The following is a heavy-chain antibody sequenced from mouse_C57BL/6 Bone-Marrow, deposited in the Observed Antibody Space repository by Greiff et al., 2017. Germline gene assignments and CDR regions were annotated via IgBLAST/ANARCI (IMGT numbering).Heavy chain of an antibody. CDR3: ARRRYWYFDV. CDR1: GYTFTNYW. Sequence: QVQLQQSGAELVRPGTSVKMSCKASGYTFTNYWIGWAKQRPGHGLEWIGDIYPGGGYTNYNEKFKGKATLTADKSSSTAYMQFSSLTSEDSAIYYCARRRYWYFDVWGTGTTVTVSS. CDR2: IYPGGGYT. J-gene: IGHJ1*03. V-gene: IGHV1-63*01.